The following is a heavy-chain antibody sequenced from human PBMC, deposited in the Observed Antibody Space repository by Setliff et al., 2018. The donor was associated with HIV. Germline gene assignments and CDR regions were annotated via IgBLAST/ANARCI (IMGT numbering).Heavy chain of an antibody. V-gene: IGHV1-2*02. Sequence: ALVKVSCKASGYTFTGHYMHWVRQAAGQGLEWMGWMNPDSRNTGYAQRFEGSVTMTWDTSISTAYMELNNVKFEDTAIYYCARARTDYYDRRRRSHYYIDVWARGATVTVSS. CDR1: GYTFTGHY. CDR2: MNPDSRNT. J-gene: IGHJ6*03. D-gene: IGHD3-22*01. CDR3: ARARTDYYDRRRRSHYYIDV.